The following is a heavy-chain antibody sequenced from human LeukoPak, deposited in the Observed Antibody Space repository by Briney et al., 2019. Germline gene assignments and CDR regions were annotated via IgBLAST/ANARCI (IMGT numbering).Heavy chain of an antibody. CDR2: IYYSGST. V-gene: IGHV4-59*08. Sequence: SETLSLTCTVSGGSISSYYWSWIRQPPGKGLEWIGYIYYSGSTNYNPSLKSRVTISVDTSKNQFSLKLSSVTAADTAVYYCARQYYDSSGYPPQNYYYGMDVWGQGATVTVSS. D-gene: IGHD3-22*01. J-gene: IGHJ6*02. CDR3: ARQYYDSSGYPPQNYYYGMDV. CDR1: GGSISSYY.